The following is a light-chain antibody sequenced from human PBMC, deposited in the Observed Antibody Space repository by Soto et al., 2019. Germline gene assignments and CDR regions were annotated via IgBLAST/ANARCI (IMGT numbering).Light chain of an antibody. CDR1: QNITTF. CDR2: GAY. V-gene: IGKV1-39*01. J-gene: IGKJ3*01. Sequence: DIQMTQSPSSLSASRGDRVTITCRASQNITTFLHWYHQKPGKAPKLLIYGAYNLQSGVSSRFSASGSGTYFTLTITSLQPEDFASYYCQQTSDFPFTFGPGTTVD. CDR3: QQTSDFPFT.